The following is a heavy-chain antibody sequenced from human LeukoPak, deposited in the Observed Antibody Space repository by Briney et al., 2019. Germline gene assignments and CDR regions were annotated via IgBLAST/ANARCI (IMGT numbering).Heavy chain of an antibody. CDR1: GFXVSSNY. Sequence: GGSLRLSCAASGFXVSSNYMSWVRQAPGKGLEWVSVIYSGGSTYYADSVKGRFTISRDNSKNTLYLQMNSLRAEDTAVYYCARVGSGSHYWYFDLWGRGTLVTVSS. D-gene: IGHD5-12*01. CDR3: ARVGSGSHYWYFDL. V-gene: IGHV3-53*01. J-gene: IGHJ2*01. CDR2: IYSGGST.